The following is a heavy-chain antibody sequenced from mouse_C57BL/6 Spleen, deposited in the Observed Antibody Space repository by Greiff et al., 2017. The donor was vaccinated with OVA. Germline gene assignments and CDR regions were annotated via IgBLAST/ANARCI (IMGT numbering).Heavy chain of an antibody. D-gene: IGHD1-1*01. V-gene: IGHV1-64*01. CDR1: GYTFTSYW. J-gene: IGHJ4*01. CDR2: IHPNSGST. Sequence: VQLQQPGAELVKPGASVKLSCKASGYTFTSYWMHWVKQRPGQGLEWIGMIHPNSGSTNYNEKFKSKATLTVDKSSSTAYMQLSSLTSEDSAVYYCAVTVVATDYAMDYWGQGTSVTVSS. CDR3: AVTVVATDYAMDY.